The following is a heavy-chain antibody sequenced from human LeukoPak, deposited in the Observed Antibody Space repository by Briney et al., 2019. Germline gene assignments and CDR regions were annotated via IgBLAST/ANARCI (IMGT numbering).Heavy chain of an antibody. CDR2: IYYSGST. V-gene: IGHV4-59*01. J-gene: IGHJ4*02. Sequence: SETLSLTCTVSGGSISSYYWSWIRQPPGKGLEWIGYIYYSGSTNYNPSLKSRVTISVDTSKNQFSLKLSSVTAADTAVYYCARCSGYPCPYDYWGQGTLVTVSS. CDR1: GGSISSYY. CDR3: ARCSGYPCPYDY. D-gene: IGHD3-22*01.